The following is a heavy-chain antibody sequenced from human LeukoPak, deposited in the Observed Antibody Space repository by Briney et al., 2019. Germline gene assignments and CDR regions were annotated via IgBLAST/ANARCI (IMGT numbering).Heavy chain of an antibody. CDR1: GGSMNQHY. Sequence: SETLSLTCTVSGGSMNQHYWSWIRQPAGKGLEWIGRIYSTGTTYYKPSLKSRVTMSVDTSHNQFFLKLNSVTAADTAVYYCAREARSGYEGFWSDPWGQGTVVTVSS. J-gene: IGHJ5*02. V-gene: IGHV4-4*07. D-gene: IGHD5-12*01. CDR3: AREARSGYEGFWSDP. CDR2: IYSTGTT.